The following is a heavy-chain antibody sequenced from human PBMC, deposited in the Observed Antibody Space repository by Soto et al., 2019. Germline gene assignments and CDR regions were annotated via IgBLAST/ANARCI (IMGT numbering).Heavy chain of an antibody. Sequence: GGPLRLRYGASCVNFKKFGRNCVSKDQGKGLEWVSGIIGGDGDKFYSDSVKGRFTISRDNSKDMLFLQMSSLRVDDTAVYYCAKGRDPDGICTFDTWGQGTLVTVPS. D-gene: IGHD3-3*02. V-gene: IGHV3-23*01. CDR2: IIGGDGDK. CDR1: CVNFKKFG. CDR3: AKGRDPDGICTFDT. J-gene: IGHJ5*02.